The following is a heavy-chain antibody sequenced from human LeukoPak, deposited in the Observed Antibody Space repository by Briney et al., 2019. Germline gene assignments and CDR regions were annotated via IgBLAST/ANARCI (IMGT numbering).Heavy chain of an antibody. CDR3: AKDGVLDY. CDR2: ISGSGST. CDR1: GFTFSNYA. J-gene: IGHJ4*02. D-gene: IGHD3-16*01. Sequence: GGSLSLSCSASGFTFSNYAMNWVRQAPGKGLEWVSTISGSGSTYYADSVKGRFTISRDNSKNTLYLQMNSLRAEDTAVYYCAKDGVLDYWGQGTLVTVSS. V-gene: IGHV3-23*01.